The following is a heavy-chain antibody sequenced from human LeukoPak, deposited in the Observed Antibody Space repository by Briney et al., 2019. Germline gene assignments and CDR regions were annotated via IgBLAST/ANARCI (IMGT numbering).Heavy chain of an antibody. J-gene: IGHJ4*02. CDR1: GFTFDDYG. V-gene: IGHV3-20*04. CDR2: IHWNSGST. CDR3: AKEHYYDSSGYWYYFDY. Sequence: GGSLRLSCVASGFTFDDYGISWVRQAPGKGLEWVSRIHWNSGSTRYVDSVKGRFTISRDNAKNSLYLQMNSLRPEDTAFYYCAKEHYYDSSGYWYYFDYWGQGTLVTVSS. D-gene: IGHD3-22*01.